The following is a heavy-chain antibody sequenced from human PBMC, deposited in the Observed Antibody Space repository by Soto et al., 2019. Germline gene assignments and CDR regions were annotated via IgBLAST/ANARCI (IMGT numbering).Heavy chain of an antibody. J-gene: IGHJ4*02. CDR2: ISYDGSNK. Sequence: QVQLVESGGGVVQPGRSLRLSCAASGFTFSSYGMHWVRQAPGKGLEWVAVISYDGSNKYYADSVKGRFTISRDNSKNTLYLQMNSLRAEETAVYYCAKDFAMGYSYGYHYWGQGTLVTVSS. CDR1: GFTFSSYG. CDR3: AKDFAMGYSYGYHY. V-gene: IGHV3-30*18. D-gene: IGHD5-18*01.